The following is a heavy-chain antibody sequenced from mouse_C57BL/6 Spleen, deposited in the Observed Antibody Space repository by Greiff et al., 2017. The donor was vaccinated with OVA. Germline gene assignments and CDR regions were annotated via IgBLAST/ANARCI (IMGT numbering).Heavy chain of an antibody. CDR2: INPSNGGT. CDR1: GYTFTSYW. D-gene: IGHD3-2*02. V-gene: IGHV1-53*01. Sequence: QVQLQQPGTELVKPGASVKLSCKASGYTFTSYWMHWVKQRPGQGLEWIGNINPSNGGTNYNEKFKSKATLTVAKSSSTAYMQLSSLTSEDSAVYYCARGGGSSGYVVWFAYWGQGTLVTVSA. J-gene: IGHJ3*01. CDR3: ARGGGSSGYVVWFAY.